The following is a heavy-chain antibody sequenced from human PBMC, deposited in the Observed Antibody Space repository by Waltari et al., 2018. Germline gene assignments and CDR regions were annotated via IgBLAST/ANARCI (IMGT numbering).Heavy chain of an antibody. CDR1: GFTFSYHW. V-gene: IGHV3-7*01. D-gene: IGHD4-17*01. Sequence: EVQLVESGGGLVQPGGSLRLSCAASGFTFSYHWMSWVRQAPGKGLEWVANIKQDETEKYYADSVRGRFTISRDNAKNSLFLQMNSLRAEDTAVYYCARERAGDYGGRGFVFDIWGQGTLVTVSS. CDR2: IKQDETEK. J-gene: IGHJ3*02. CDR3: ARERAGDYGGRGFVFDI.